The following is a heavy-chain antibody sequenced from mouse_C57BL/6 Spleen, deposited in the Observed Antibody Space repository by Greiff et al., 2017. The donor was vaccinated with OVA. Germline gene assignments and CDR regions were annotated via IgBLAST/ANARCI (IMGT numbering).Heavy chain of an antibody. V-gene: IGHV1-69*01. D-gene: IGHD1-1*02. Sequence: QVQLQQPGAELVMPGASVKLSCKASGYTFTSYWMNWVKQRPGQGLEWIGEIDPSDSYTNYNQKFKGKSTLTVDKSSSTAYMQLSSLTSEDSAVYYCARRWCNYADYWGQGTTRTVSS. CDR2: IDPSDSYT. CDR1: GYTFTSYW. CDR3: ARRWCNYADY. J-gene: IGHJ2*01.